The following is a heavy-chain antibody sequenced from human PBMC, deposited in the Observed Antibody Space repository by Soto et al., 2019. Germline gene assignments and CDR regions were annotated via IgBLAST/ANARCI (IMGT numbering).Heavy chain of an antibody. CDR1: GYTFTSYD. D-gene: IGHD3-22*01. CDR2: IIPIVAIA. J-gene: IGHJ3*02. V-gene: IGHV1-69*04. Sequence: SVKVSCKASGYTFTSYDINWVRQAPGQGLEWMGRIIPIVAIANYAQKFQGRVTITADKSTSTAYMELSSLRSEDTAVYYCARESGTYDSSGPDAFDIWGQGTMVTVSS. CDR3: ARESGTYDSSGPDAFDI.